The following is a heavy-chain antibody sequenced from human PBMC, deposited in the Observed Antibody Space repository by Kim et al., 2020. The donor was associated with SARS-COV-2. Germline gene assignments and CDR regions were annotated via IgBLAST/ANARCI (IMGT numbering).Heavy chain of an antibody. D-gene: IGHD6-13*01. CDR1: GDSVSSNSAT. J-gene: IGHJ5*02. CDR2: TYYRSKWNY. CDR3: VGGVATAGFDP. V-gene: IGHV6-1*01. Sequence: SQTLSLTCAISGDSVSSNSATWSWLRQSPSRGLEWLGRTYYRSKWNYDYALSVKGRMTINSDTSKNQFSLQLNSVTPEDTAVYYCVGGVATAGFDPWGQGILVTVSS.